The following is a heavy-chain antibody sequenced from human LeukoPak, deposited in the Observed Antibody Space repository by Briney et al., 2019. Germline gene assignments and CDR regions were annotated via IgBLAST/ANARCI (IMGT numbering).Heavy chain of an antibody. V-gene: IGHV6-1*01. Sequence: SQTLSLTCAISGDSVSSNSAAWNWLRQSPSRGLEWLGRTYYRSKWFNDSAVSVKSRITLNPDTSKNQFSLHLNSVTPEDTALYYCARDRGRVLDYWGQGTLVTVSS. D-gene: IGHD2-15*01. CDR2: TYYRSKWFN. J-gene: IGHJ4*02. CDR3: ARDRGRVLDY. CDR1: GDSVSSNSAA.